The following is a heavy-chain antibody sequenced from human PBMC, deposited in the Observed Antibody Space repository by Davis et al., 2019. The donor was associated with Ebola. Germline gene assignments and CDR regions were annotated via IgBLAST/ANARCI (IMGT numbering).Heavy chain of an antibody. CDR2: IKTDGSYT. CDR3: ARQHDPSTPAPGF. Sequence: PGGSLRLSCAASGFTFSSYWMHWVRQAPGKGLVWVSRIKTDGSYTNYADSVKGRFAIFRDNAKNKLYLQMNSLRAEDTAGYYCARQHDPSTPAPGFWGQGTLVTVSS. D-gene: IGHD5/OR15-5a*01. CDR1: GFTFSSYW. V-gene: IGHV3-74*01. J-gene: IGHJ4*02.